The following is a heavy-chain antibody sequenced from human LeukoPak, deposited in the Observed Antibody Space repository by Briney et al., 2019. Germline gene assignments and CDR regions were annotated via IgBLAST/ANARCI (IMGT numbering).Heavy chain of an antibody. D-gene: IGHD4-17*01. V-gene: IGHV3-33*01. CDR1: GFTFSSYG. CDR2: IWYDGSNK. J-gene: IGHJ4*02. Sequence: PGGSLRLSCAASGFTFSSYGMHWVRQAPGKGLEWVAVIWYDGSNKYYADSVKGRFTISRDNPKNTLYLQMNSLRAEDTAVYYCARGAGSTVTTIDYWGQGTLVTVSS. CDR3: ARGAGSTVTTIDY.